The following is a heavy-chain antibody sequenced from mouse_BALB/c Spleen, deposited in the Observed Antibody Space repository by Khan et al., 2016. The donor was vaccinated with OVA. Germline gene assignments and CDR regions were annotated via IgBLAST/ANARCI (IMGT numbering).Heavy chain of an antibody. J-gene: IGHJ3*01. CDR2: ISSGDTT. Sequence: EVKLQESGGGLVKPGGSLKLSCAASGFPFSNYGVSWVRQTPEKRLEWVASISSGDTTYYPDSVKGRFTISRDNARNILYLQMSSLRSEDTAMYYCARDYWFAYWGQGTLVTVSA. CDR1: GFPFSNYG. V-gene: IGHV5-6-5*01. CDR3: ARDYWFAY.